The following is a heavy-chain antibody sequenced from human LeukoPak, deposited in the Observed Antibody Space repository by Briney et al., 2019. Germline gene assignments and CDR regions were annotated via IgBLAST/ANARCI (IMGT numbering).Heavy chain of an antibody. D-gene: IGHD2-21*02. V-gene: IGHV3-53*01. CDR1: GFSFGSNY. Sequence: GGSLRLSCAASGFSFGSNYMSWVRQARGKGLEWVSVIYTGGSTSYANSVKGRFTISRDNSKNTLYLQMNSLRAEDTAVYYCARGFSGVTAPQNWGQGTLVTVSS. J-gene: IGHJ4*02. CDR2: IYTGGST. CDR3: ARGFSGVTAPQN.